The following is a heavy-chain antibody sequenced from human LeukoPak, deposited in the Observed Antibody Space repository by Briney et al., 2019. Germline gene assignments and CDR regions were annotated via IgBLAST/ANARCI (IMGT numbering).Heavy chain of an antibody. Sequence: ASVKVSCKAAGYSFNSYDINWVRQATGQGLEWMGWMNPNSGNTGYAQKFQGRVTSTSNTSITTAYMELSSLRSEDTAVYYCARGPGCTSSSCPDYFDYWGQATVVTVSS. CDR2: MNPNSGNT. V-gene: IGHV1-8*01. CDR1: GYSFNSYD. CDR3: ARGPGCTSSSCPDYFDY. J-gene: IGHJ4*02. D-gene: IGHD2-2*01.